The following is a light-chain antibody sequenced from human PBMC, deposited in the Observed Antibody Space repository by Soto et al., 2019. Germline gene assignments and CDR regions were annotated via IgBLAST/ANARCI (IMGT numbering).Light chain of an antibody. J-gene: IGKJ1*01. Sequence: EIVMTQSPATLSISPGEKAILSCRASQTISNKLAWYQQRPGQAPELLIYETSTRAADVPGRFSGGGSGSDVFLTTISLQAEDVSVYYCQQHGNRPRTFGHGTKVEIK. V-gene: IGKV3-15*01. CDR3: QQHGNRPRT. CDR1: QTISNK. CDR2: ETS.